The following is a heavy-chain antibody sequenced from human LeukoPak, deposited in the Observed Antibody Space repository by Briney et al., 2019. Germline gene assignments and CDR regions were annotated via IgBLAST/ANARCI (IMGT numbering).Heavy chain of an antibody. CDR3: ARKREGPTTGIDY. J-gene: IGHJ4*02. CDR1: GGSISSTNSY. CDR2: IYSSGSS. V-gene: IGHV4-39*07. D-gene: IGHD1-26*01. Sequence: SETLFLTCTVSGGSISSTNSYWGWIRQSPRTGLEWIGNIYSSGSSYYNPSLKSRVTISIDTSENQFSLKLTSVTAADTAVYYCARKREGPTTGIDYWGQGTLVTVSS.